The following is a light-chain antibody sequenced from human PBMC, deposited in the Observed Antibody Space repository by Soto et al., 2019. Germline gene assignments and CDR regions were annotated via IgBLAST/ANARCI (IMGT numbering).Light chain of an antibody. CDR3: QQSNSFPVT. Sequence: DIQMTQSPSSVSASVGDRVTITCRASREISSWLAWYQQKPGKAPKLLIYAAFSLQSGVPSRFTGGASVTHFTLTISSLQPEDFATYYCQQSNSFPVTFGKGTKVEIK. CDR1: REISSW. V-gene: IGKV1-12*01. J-gene: IGKJ1*01. CDR2: AAF.